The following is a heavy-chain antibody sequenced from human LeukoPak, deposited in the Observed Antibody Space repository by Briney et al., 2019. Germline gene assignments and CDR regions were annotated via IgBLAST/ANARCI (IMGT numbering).Heavy chain of an antibody. J-gene: IGHJ4*02. V-gene: IGHV3-7*03. CDR2: IKQDGSEK. D-gene: IGHD5-18*01. Sequence: GGSLRLSCAASGFTFSSYWMSWVRQAPGKGLEWVANIKQDGSEKYYVDSVKGRFTISRDNSKNTLYLQMNSLRAEDTAVYYCATSNEGTGYSYGYGDYWGQGTLVTVSS. CDR3: ATSNEGTGYSYGYGDY. CDR1: GFTFSSYW.